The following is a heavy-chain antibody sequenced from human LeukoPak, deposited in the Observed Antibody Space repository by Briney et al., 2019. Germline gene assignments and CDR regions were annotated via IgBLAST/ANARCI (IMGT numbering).Heavy chain of an antibody. CDR2: EQKDGSYK. V-gene: IGHV3-30*02. D-gene: IGHD3-16*01. CDR1: EFSFSSHG. Sequence: GGSLRLSCATSEFSFSSHGMHWARQAPDKGLEWVAFEQKDGSYKKYADSVKGRFTISRDNSKNTLYLEMNSLRVEDTAVYYCANIPNSFGPDYWGQGSLVTVSS. CDR3: ANIPNSFGPDY. J-gene: IGHJ4*02.